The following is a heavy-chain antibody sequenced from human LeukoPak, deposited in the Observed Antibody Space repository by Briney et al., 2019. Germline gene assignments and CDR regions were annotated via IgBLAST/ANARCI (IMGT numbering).Heavy chain of an antibody. CDR3: ARAGVAFSSGWFSVDFDY. CDR2: INHSGST. V-gene: IGHV4-34*01. J-gene: IGHJ4*02. D-gene: IGHD6-19*01. Sequence: SETLSLTCAVYGGSFSGYYWSWVRQPPGKGLEWIGEINHSGSTNYNPSLTSRVTISVDTSKNQFSLKLSSVTAADTAVYYCARAGVAFSSGWFSVDFDYWGQGTLVTVSS. CDR1: GGSFSGYY.